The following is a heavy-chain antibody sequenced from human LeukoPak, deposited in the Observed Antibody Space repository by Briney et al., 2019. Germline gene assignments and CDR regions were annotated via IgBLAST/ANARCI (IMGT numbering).Heavy chain of an antibody. V-gene: IGHV4-59*08. D-gene: IGHD3-22*01. CDR1: GGSTSVDH. Sequence: SETLSLTCAVSGGSTSVDHWGWIRQPPGMGLEFIGYVHHSGSTNCNPALKSRVTISRDTSKNQFSLNLRSVTASDTAVYYCARAPYYYDSSGYINWFDPWGQGTLVTVSS. CDR3: ARAPYYYDSSGYINWFDP. CDR2: VHHSGST. J-gene: IGHJ5*02.